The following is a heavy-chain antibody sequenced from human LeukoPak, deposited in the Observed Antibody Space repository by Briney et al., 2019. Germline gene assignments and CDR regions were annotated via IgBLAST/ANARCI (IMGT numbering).Heavy chain of an antibody. CDR3: ASSNPDHFWSGYYSHYYYMDG. Sequence: ASVKVSCKASGGTFSSYAISWVRQAPGLGLEWMGGIIPIFGTANYAQKFQGRVTITTAESTSTAYMELSSLRSEDTAVYYCASSNPDHFWSGYYSHYYYMDGWGKGTTVTVS. CDR1: GGTFSSYA. J-gene: IGHJ6*03. V-gene: IGHV1-69*05. CDR2: IIPIFGTA. D-gene: IGHD3-3*02.